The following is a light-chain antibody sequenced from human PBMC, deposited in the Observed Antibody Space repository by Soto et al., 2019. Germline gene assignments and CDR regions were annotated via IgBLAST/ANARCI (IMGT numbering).Light chain of an antibody. CDR2: EVS. CDR1: SSDVGGYNY. J-gene: IGLJ1*01. Sequence: QCVLTQPPSASGSFVQSVTISCTGTSSDVGGYNYVSWYQQHPGKAPKLMIYEVSERPSGVPARFSGSKSGNTASLTVSGLQADDEADYYCSSYSGTNYHYVFGTGTKVTVL. V-gene: IGLV2-8*01. CDR3: SSYSGTNYHYV.